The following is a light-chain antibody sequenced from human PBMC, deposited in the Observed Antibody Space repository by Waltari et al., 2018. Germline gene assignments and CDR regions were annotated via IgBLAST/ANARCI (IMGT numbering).Light chain of an antibody. V-gene: IGLV2-11*01. CDR2: DVS. CDR1: SSDVGGYNY. J-gene: IGLJ1*01. CDR3: GSYAGSYSFV. Sequence: QSALTQPRSVSGSPGQSVTISCTGTSSDVGGYNYVSWYQQHPGKVPKLMSYDVSKRPAGVPDRVSGSKSGNTASLTISGLQAEDEADYYCGSYAGSYSFVFGTGTKVTVL.